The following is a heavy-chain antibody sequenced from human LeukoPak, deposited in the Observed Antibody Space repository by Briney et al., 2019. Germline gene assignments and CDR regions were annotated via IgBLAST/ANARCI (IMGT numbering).Heavy chain of an antibody. CDR1: GGSFSGYY. CDR3: ARQGALSAPFND. J-gene: IGHJ1*01. D-gene: IGHD2-15*01. Sequence: SETLSLTCAVYGGSFSGYYWSWIRQPPGKGLEWIGEINHSGSTNYNPSLKSRVTISVDTSENQFSLKLSSVTAADTAIYYCARQGALSAPFNDWGQGSLVTVSS. CDR2: INHSGST. V-gene: IGHV4-34*01.